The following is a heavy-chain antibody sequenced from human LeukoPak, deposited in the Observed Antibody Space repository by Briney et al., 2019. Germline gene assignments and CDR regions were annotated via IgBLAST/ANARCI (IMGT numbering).Heavy chain of an antibody. CDR3: ARDYTDKQVFDY. CDR1: GYTFTGYY. V-gene: IGHV1-2*02. Sequence: ASVKVSCKASGYTFTGYYMHWVRQAPAQGLEWMGWINPNSGGTNCAQKFQGRVTITSGTYISTASMELSRLRYDDTAAYYCARDYTDKQVFDYWGQGTLVTVPS. D-gene: IGHD3-16*01. J-gene: IGHJ4*02. CDR2: INPNSGGT.